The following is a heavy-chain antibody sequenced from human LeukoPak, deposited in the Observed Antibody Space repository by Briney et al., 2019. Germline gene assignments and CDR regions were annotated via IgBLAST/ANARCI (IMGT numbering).Heavy chain of an antibody. CDR3: AKPHNTPSGADAFDI. V-gene: IGHV3-23*01. Sequence: PGGSLRLFCAVCAFSFDTDAMTWLRQAPGKGLEWLSTNSGGGGNIYYADCVKGRFTISRDNSKNTLFLQMNSLRAEDTALYYSAKPHNTPSGADAFDIWGQGTLVTVSS. CDR2: NSGGGGNI. CDR1: AFSFDTDA. J-gene: IGHJ3*02. D-gene: IGHD1-14*01.